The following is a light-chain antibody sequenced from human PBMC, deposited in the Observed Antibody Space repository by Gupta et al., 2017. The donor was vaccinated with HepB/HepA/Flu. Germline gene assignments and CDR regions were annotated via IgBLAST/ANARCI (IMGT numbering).Light chain of an antibody. CDR1: SSAAASNNV. CDR3: SSDGTNGTWV. J-gene: IGLJ3*02. Sequence: QSALTQPASVSGSPGPSVTSSCTGISSAAASNNVVSCELHHPATPPKLIFDDVSKRPSGVSDRFSASKSATTAFPKISGLQAEDDAYYYSSSDGTNGTWVFGGGTKLTVL. V-gene: IGLV2-23*02. CDR2: DVS.